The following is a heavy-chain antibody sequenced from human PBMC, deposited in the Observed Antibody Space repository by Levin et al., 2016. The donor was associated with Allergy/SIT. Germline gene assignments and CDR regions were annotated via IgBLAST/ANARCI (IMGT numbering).Heavy chain of an antibody. CDR2: IRSKSNDYAT. D-gene: IGHD4-23*01. CDR3: TSGPYGGNYYFDF. J-gene: IGHJ4*02. V-gene: IGHV3-73*01. Sequence: GESLKISCAASGFSFRGSAIHWVRQASGKGLEWVGRIRSKSNDYATTYTASVEGRFTISRDDSQDTAYLQMNSLRTDDTAVYYCTSGPYGGNYYFDFWGQGALVTVSS. CDR1: GFSFRGSA.